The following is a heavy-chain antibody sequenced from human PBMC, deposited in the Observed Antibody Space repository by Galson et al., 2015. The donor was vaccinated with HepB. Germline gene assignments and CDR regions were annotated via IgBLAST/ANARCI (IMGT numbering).Heavy chain of an antibody. D-gene: IGHD4-17*01. CDR3: THSPDYGDSPYYMDV. J-gene: IGHJ6*03. Sequence: PALVKPTQTLTLTCTFSGFSLSTSGVGVGWIRQPPGKALEWLALIYWDDDKRYSPSLKSRLTITKDTSKNQVVLTMTNMDPVDTATYYCTHSPDYGDSPYYMDVWGKGTTVTVSS. V-gene: IGHV2-5*02. CDR1: GFSLSTSGVG. CDR2: IYWDDDK.